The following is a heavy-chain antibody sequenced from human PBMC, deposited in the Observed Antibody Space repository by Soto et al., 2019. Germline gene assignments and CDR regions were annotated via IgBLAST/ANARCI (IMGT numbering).Heavy chain of an antibody. D-gene: IGHD4-17*01. CDR1: GYTFTDYF. J-gene: IGHJ5*02. V-gene: IGHV1-2*02. CDR2: INPISGGS. Sequence: ASVKVSCKASGYTFTDYFMHWLRQTPGQGLEWMGWINPISGGSSFAQKFQGRVILTRDTSITTAYMELRWLRSDDTAVYYCAAGPHDYGASWGQGTLVTVSS. CDR3: AAGPHDYGAS.